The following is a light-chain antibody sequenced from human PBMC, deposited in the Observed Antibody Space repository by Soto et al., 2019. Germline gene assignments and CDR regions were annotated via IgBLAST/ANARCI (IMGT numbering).Light chain of an antibody. Sequence: DIQITQSPSTLSSSVGDRVTNTCLGSQTINSLLAWYQQKPVKAPKVLIFDASSLKTGVPSRFSGSGSGTEFTLTISNLQPDDFATYYCQQYDSYSSGPFGQGTKVDI. CDR2: DAS. V-gene: IGKV1-5*01. CDR3: QQYDSYSSGP. CDR1: QTINSL. J-gene: IGKJ1*01.